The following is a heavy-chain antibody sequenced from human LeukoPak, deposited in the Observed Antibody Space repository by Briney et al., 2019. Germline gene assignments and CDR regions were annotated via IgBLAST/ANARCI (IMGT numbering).Heavy chain of an antibody. Sequence: KASETLFLTCTVSGGSISSYYWSWIRQPPGKGLEWIGYIYTSGSTNYNPSLKSRVTISVDTSKNQFSLKLSSVTAADTAVYYCARHRVRQLAYFDYWGQGTLVTVSS. D-gene: IGHD6-13*01. J-gene: IGHJ4*02. CDR1: GGSISSYY. V-gene: IGHV4-4*09. CDR2: IYTSGST. CDR3: ARHRVRQLAYFDY.